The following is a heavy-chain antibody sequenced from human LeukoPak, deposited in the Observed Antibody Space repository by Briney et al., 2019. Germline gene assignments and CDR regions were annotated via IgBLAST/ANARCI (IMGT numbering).Heavy chain of an antibody. Sequence: GASVKVSGKASGYTFTSYGISWVRQAPGQGLEWMGWISAYNGNTNYAQKVKGRVTMTTDTSTSTAYMELRSLRSDDTAVYYCARLSGLGPDSPWELDRWGQGTLVTVSS. D-gene: IGHD1-26*01. J-gene: IGHJ4*02. V-gene: IGHV1-18*01. CDR1: GYTFTSYG. CDR2: ISAYNGNT. CDR3: ARLSGLGPDSPWELDR.